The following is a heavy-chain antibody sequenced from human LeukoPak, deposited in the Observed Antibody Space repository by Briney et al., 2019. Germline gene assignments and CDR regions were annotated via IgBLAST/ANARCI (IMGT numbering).Heavy chain of an antibody. CDR2: ISAYNGNT. D-gene: IGHD2-2*01. V-gene: IGHV1-18*01. CDR1: GYTFISYG. Sequence: ASVKVSCKASGYTFISYGISWVRQAPGQGLEWMGWISAYNGNTNYAQKLQGRVTMITDTSTSTAYMELRSLRSEDTAVYHCARCSSTPEYYYYYMDVWGKGTTVTVSS. J-gene: IGHJ6*03. CDR3: ARCSSTPEYYYYYMDV.